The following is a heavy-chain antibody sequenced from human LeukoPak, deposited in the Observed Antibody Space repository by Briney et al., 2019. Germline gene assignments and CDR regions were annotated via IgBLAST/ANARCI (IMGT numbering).Heavy chain of an antibody. D-gene: IGHD3/OR15-3a*01. V-gene: IGHV3-23*01. CDR1: GFTFSSHS. J-gene: IGHJ5*02. CDR3: ANDLPGRTWFDT. Sequence: PGGSLRLSCAASGFTFSSHSMSWVRQAPGQGLEWVSSIRGSGGTTYYADSVQGRSTISRDNSKNTLYLQINSLRAEDTAIYYCANDLPGRTWFDTWGQGTLVTVSS. CDR2: IRGSGGTT.